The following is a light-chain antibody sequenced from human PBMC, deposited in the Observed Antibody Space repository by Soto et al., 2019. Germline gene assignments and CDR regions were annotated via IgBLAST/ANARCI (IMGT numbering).Light chain of an antibody. Sequence: QSVLTQPPSVSGSPGQSVTISCTGISSIIGAVFDVHWFQHFPGTAPKLLIYGTTNRPSGVPDRFSGSKSGASASLAITGLQAEDEADYYCQSYDTSLGGYYVFGTGTKVTVL. J-gene: IGLJ1*01. V-gene: IGLV1-40*01. CDR1: SSIIGAVFD. CDR2: GTT. CDR3: QSYDTSLGGYYV.